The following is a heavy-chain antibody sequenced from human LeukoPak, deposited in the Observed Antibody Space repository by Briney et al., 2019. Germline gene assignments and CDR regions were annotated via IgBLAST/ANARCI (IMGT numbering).Heavy chain of an antibody. CDR3: ARDLHYDFWSGYSY. Sequence: GGSLRLSCAASGFTFSSYAMSWVRQAPGKGLEWVSAISGSGGSTYYADSVKGRFTISRDNAKNSLYLQMNSLRAEDTAVYYCARDLHYDFWSGYSYWGQGTLVTVSS. J-gene: IGHJ4*02. CDR2: ISGSGGST. CDR1: GFTFSSYA. D-gene: IGHD3-3*01. V-gene: IGHV3-23*01.